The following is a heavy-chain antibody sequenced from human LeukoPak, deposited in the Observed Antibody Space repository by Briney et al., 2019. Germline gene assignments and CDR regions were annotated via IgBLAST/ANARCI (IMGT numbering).Heavy chain of an antibody. Sequence: GRSLRLSCAASGFTFSNYGVHWVRQAPGRGLEWVAVISYDGSNKYYADFVKGRFTISRDNSKNTLYLQMNSLRAEDTAVYFCAKDGDTAMITLFDYWGQGTLVTVSS. CDR3: AKDGDTAMITLFDY. V-gene: IGHV3-30*18. J-gene: IGHJ4*02. CDR1: GFTFSNYG. CDR2: ISYDGSNK. D-gene: IGHD5-18*01.